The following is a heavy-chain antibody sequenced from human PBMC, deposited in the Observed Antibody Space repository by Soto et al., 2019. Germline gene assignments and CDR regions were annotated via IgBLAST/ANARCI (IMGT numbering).Heavy chain of an antibody. Sequence: EVQLVESGGGLVQPGGSLRLSCAASGFTFSSYDMHWVRQATGKGLEWVSAIGTAGDTYYPGSVKGRFTISRENAKNSLYLQMNSLRAGDTAVYYCARANAVAGFDYWGQGTLVTVSS. CDR2: IGTAGDT. D-gene: IGHD6-19*01. J-gene: IGHJ4*02. V-gene: IGHV3-13*04. CDR3: ARANAVAGFDY. CDR1: GFTFSSYD.